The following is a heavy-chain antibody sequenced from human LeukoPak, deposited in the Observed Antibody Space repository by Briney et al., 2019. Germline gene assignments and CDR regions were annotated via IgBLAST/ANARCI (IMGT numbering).Heavy chain of an antibody. CDR2: IIPIFGTA. CDR1: GGTFSSYA. CDR3: ARDEVGFGELSPLYYYYYMDV. Sequence: ASVKVSCKASGGTFSSYAISWVRQAPGQGLVWMGGIIPIFGTANYAQKFQGRVTITADESTSTAYMELSSLRSEDTAVYYCARDEVGFGELSPLYYYYYMDVWGKGTTVTISS. D-gene: IGHD3-10*01. J-gene: IGHJ6*03. V-gene: IGHV1-69*13.